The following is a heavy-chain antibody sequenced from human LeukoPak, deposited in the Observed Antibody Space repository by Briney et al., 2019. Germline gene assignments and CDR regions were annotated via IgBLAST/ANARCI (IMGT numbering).Heavy chain of an antibody. Sequence: GGSLRLSCAASGFTFNSFAMNWVRQAPGKGLEWVAFIRYDGSNKYYADSVKGRFTISRDNSKNTLYLQMNSLRAEDTAVYYCANGCSGGSCYSFAFDIWGQGTMVTVSS. CDR1: GFTFNSFA. CDR3: ANGCSGGSCYSFAFDI. D-gene: IGHD2-15*01. V-gene: IGHV3-30*02. J-gene: IGHJ3*02. CDR2: IRYDGSNK.